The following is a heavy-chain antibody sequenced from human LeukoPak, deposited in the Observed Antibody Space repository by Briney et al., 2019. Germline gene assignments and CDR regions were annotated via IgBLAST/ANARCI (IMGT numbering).Heavy chain of an antibody. CDR1: GFTFRNYA. D-gene: IGHD6-6*01. V-gene: IGHV3-33*01. Sequence: GTSLRLSCAGSGFTFRNYAIHWVRQAPGKGLEWVAVIWYDGSEKNYAESVKGRLTLSRDNSKNTVYLQLDSLRAEDTAVYYCAGDSSRKFDFWGQGTLVTVSS. CDR2: IWYDGSEK. J-gene: IGHJ4*02. CDR3: AGDSSRKFDF.